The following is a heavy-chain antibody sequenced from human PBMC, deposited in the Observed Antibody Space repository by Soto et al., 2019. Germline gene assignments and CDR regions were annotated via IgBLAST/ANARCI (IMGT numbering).Heavy chain of an antibody. CDR3: ARTPYYYDSSGFKAFDY. CDR2: IDWDDDK. D-gene: IGHD3-22*01. V-gene: IGHV2-70*01. J-gene: IGHJ4*02. Sequence: SGPTLVNPTQTLTLTCTFSGFSLSTSGMCVSWIRQPPGKALEWLALIDWDDDKHYSTSLKTRLTISKDTSKNQVVLTMTNMDPVDTATYYCARTPYYYDSSGFKAFDYWGQGTLVTVSS. CDR1: GFSLSTSGMC.